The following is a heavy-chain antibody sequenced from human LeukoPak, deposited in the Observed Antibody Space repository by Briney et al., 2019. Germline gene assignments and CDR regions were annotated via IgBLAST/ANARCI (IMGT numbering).Heavy chain of an antibody. D-gene: IGHD6-13*01. J-gene: IGHJ4*02. CDR2: IYPGDSDT. CDR1: GYSFTNYW. CDR3: ARQTRGGIAAAGSDY. Sequence: GESLKISWKGSGYSFTNYWIGWVRHMPGKGLEWMGIIYPGDSDTRYSPSIQGQVTISADKSISTAYLQWSSLKASDSAMYYCARQTRGGIAAAGSDYWGQGTLVTVSS. V-gene: IGHV5-51*01.